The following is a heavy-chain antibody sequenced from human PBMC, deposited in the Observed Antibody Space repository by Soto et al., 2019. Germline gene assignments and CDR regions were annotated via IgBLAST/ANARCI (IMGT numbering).Heavy chain of an antibody. Sequence: QSGGSLRLSCAASGFTFKSYAVSWVRQAPGKGLEWVSVITGSGDSTYYADSVKGRFTISRDNSKNTLYLQMNSLRAEDTAVYYCARANHCTNGVCHAIGWGMAVWGQGTTVTVSS. CDR1: GFTFKSYA. D-gene: IGHD2-8*01. CDR3: ARANHCTNGVCHAIGWGMAV. V-gene: IGHV3-23*01. J-gene: IGHJ6*02. CDR2: ITGSGDST.